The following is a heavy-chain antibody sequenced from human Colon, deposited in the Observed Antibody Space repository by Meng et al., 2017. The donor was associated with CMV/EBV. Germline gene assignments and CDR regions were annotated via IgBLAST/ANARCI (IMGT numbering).Heavy chain of an antibody. CDR3: ARGEGGVVIVPPAY. CDR1: GGSIRSNNYY. V-gene: IGHV4-39*07. Sequence: LSCSVSGGSIRSNNYYWGWIRQSPGKGLEWIGGVYYTGTTIYNPSLKSRVTLSTDTSKNQFSLRLSSVTAADTAVYYCARGEGGVVIVPPAYWGQGTLVTVSS. D-gene: IGHD2/OR15-2a*01. CDR2: VYYTGTT. J-gene: IGHJ4*02.